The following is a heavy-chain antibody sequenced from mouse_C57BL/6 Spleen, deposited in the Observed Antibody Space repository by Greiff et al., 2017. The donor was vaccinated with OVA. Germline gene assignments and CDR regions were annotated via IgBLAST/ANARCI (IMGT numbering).Heavy chain of an antibody. Sequence: EVQLQQSGPVLVKPGASVKMSCKASGYTFTDYYMNWVKQSHGKSLEWIGVINPYNGGTSYNQKFKGKATLTVDKSSSPAYMELNSLTSEDSAVDYCEREAYGKEDAMDDWGKGTSVTVSS. V-gene: IGHV1-19*01. D-gene: IGHD2-1*01. CDR1: GYTFTDYY. CDR3: EREAYGKEDAMDD. J-gene: IGHJ4*01. CDR2: INPYNGGT.